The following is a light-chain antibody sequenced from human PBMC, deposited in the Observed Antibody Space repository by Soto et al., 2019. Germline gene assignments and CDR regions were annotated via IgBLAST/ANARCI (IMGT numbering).Light chain of an antibody. CDR3: QQRYSWLRA. CDR1: QSVSSS. V-gene: IGKV3D-11*02. CDR2: SGA. J-gene: IGKJ1*01. Sequence: IVLTQSPDTLSLSSGEIATLYCRASQSVSSSVAWYKPTPGQSTRLGVYSGAKRDPGIPHRVSGSGAGTDVTLTISSLESDDFAIYYCQQRYSWLRAFGPGTKVDI.